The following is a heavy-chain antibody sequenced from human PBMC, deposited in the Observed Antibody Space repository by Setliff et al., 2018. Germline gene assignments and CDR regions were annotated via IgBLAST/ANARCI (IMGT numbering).Heavy chain of an antibody. J-gene: IGHJ4*02. V-gene: IGHV1-69*13. CDR2: IIPIRGAA. CDR1: GGTFSNSA. Sequence: SVKVSCKAFGGTFSNSAINGVRQAPGQGLEWMGGIIPIRGAADYAQKFQGKVIITADGSTSTAYMELTSLRSDDAAVYYCARAPRLEWLLPTFDSWGQGTLVTVSS. D-gene: IGHD3-3*01. CDR3: ARAPRLEWLLPTFDS.